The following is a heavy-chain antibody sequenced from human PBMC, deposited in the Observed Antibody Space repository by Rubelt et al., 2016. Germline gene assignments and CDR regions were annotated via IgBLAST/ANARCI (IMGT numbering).Heavy chain of an antibody. CDR2: IYWNDDK. V-gene: IGHV2-5*01. J-gene: IGHJ4*02. CDR3: ARISGSRYYFDY. D-gene: IGHD5-12*01. CDR1: GFSLRTGGVG. Sequence: QITLKESGPTLVKPTQTLTVTCTFSGFSLRTGGVGVGWIRQPPGKALEWLAIIYWNDDKRYSPSLKSRLTITKDTSKNQVVLTMTNMDPVATATYYCARISGSRYYFDYWGQGTLVTVSS.